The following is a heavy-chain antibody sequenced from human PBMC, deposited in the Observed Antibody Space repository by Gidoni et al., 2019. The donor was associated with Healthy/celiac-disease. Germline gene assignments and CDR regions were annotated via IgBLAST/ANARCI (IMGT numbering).Heavy chain of an antibody. Sequence: QVQLVQSGSEVKKPGSSVKVSCKASGGTFSSYAISWVRQAPGQGFEWMGGINPIFGTANYAQKFQGRVTITADESTSTAYMELSSLRSEDTAVYYCARGVVAASHYYYGMDVWGQGTTVTVSS. J-gene: IGHJ6*02. V-gene: IGHV1-69*01. CDR1: GGTFSSYA. CDR3: ARGVVAASHYYYGMDV. D-gene: IGHD2-15*01. CDR2: INPIFGTA.